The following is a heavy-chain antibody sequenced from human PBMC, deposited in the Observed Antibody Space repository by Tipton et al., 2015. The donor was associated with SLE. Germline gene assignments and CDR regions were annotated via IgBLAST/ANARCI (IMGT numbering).Heavy chain of an antibody. CDR3: ARGGDDAFDI. J-gene: IGHJ3*02. V-gene: IGHV4-34*01. CDR2: INHSGST. Sequence: LRLSCAVYGGSFSGYYWSWIRQSPGKGLEWIGEINHSGSTNYNPSLKSRVTISVDTSKNQFSLKLSSVTAADTAVYYCARGGDDAFDIWGQGTMVTVSS. CDR1: GGSFSGYY. D-gene: IGHD7-27*01.